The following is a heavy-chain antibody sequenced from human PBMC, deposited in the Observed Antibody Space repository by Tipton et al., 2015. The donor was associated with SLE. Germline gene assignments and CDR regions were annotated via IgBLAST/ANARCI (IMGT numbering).Heavy chain of an antibody. CDR2: IYYSGNT. J-gene: IGHJ4*02. V-gene: IGHV4-39*07. D-gene: IGHD3-9*01. CDR3: ARLTIGVAWTFDY. Sequence: GLVKPSETLSLTCSVSGGSINSRSYYWGWIRQSPGKGLEWIGSIYYSGNTYYTPSLESRVTMSLDTSKNQFSLKLGSVTAADTAVYYCARLTIGVAWTFDYWGQGTLVTVSS. CDR1: GGSINSRSYY.